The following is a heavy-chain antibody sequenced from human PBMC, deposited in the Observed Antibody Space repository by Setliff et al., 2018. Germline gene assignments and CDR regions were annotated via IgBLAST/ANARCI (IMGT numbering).Heavy chain of an antibody. CDR3: ARETLPYYFDY. CDR1: GFTFSNSW. Sequence: GGSLRLSCAASGFTFSNSWMSWVRQAPGKGLEWVANIKQDGSEKYYVDSVKGRFTFSRDNAKNSLYLQMSSLRAEDTAVYYSARETLPYYFDYWGQGTLVTVSS. V-gene: IGHV3-7*01. CDR2: IKQDGSEK. J-gene: IGHJ4*02.